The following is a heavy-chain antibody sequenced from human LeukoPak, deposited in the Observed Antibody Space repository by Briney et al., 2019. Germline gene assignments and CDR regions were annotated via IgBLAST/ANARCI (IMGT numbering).Heavy chain of an antibody. V-gene: IGHV1-18*01. CDR3: ARHIITSSSGEMDYFDY. J-gene: IGHJ4*02. CDR2: ISAYNGNT. Sequence: ASVKVSCKASGYTFTSYGISWVRQAPGQGLEWMGWISAYNGNTNYAQKLQGRVTMTTDTSTSTAYMELRSLRSDDTAVYYCARHIITSSSGEMDYFDYWGQGTLVTVSS. D-gene: IGHD6-6*01. CDR1: GYTFTSYG.